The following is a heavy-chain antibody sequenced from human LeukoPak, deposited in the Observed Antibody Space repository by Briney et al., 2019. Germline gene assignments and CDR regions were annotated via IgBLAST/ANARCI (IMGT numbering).Heavy chain of an antibody. CDR1: GFTFSDYY. CDR3: ARASKAAIYGMDV. CDR2: ISSSSSYT. J-gene: IGHJ6*02. Sequence: GGSLRLSCAASGFTFSDYYMSWIRQAPGKGLEWVSYISSSSSYTNYADSVKGRFTTSRDNANNSLYLQMNSLRAEDTAVYYCARASKAAIYGMDVWGQGTTVTVSS. V-gene: IGHV3-11*05. D-gene: IGHD5-18*01.